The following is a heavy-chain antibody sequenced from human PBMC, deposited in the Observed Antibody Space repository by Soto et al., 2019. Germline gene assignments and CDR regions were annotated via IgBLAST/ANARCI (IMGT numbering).Heavy chain of an antibody. Sequence: ASVKVSCKASGYTFTGHYMRWVRQAPGQGLEWMGWINPNSGGTNYAQKFQGWVTMTRDTSISTAYMELSRLRFDDTAVYYCARGRAAVSCTGEAVDFCDQETM. CDR3: ARGRAAVSCTGEAVDF. J-gene: IGHJ3*01. CDR2: INPNSGGT. CDR1: GYTFTGHY. V-gene: IGHV1-2*04. D-gene: IGHD6-19*01.